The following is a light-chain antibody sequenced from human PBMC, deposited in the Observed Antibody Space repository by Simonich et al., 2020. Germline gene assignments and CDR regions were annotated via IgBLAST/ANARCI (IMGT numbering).Light chain of an antibody. Sequence: EIVLTQSPGTLSLSPGERATLSCRASQSVSSSYLAWYQQKPGQAPRLLIYGASSRANGIPDRFSGSGSGTDFTHTISRLEPEDFAVYYCQQYGSSPPYTFGQGTKLEIK. CDR3: QQYGSSPPYT. CDR1: QSVSSSY. J-gene: IGKJ2*01. CDR2: GAS. V-gene: IGKV3-20*01.